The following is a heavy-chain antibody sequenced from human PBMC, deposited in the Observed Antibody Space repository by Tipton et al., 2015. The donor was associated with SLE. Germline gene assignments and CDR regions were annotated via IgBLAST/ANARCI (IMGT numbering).Heavy chain of an antibody. V-gene: IGHV4-59*01. CDR2: TSYSGRP. J-gene: IGHJ5*02. D-gene: IGHD5-24*01. CDR1: GDSISSYF. Sequence: TLSLTCTVSGDSISSYFWSWIRQSPGKGLEWLGYTSYSGRPNYNPSLKSRVTISVDTSKNQFSLKVTSVTTADTAVYHCARMRGGYNAHHWGQGILVTVSS. CDR3: ARMRGGYNAHH.